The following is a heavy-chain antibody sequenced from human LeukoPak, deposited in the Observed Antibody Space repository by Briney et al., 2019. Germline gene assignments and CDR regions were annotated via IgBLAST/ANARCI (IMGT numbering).Heavy chain of an antibody. CDR3: ARDYYDSSGYYYFDY. V-gene: IGHV3-30*04. J-gene: IGHJ4*02. Sequence: PGGSLRLSCAASGFTFSSYAMHWVRQAPGEGLEWVAVISYDGSNKYYADSVKGRFTIFRDNSKNTLYLQMNSLRAEDTAVYYCARDYYDSSGYYYFDYRGREPWSPSPQ. CDR1: GFTFSSYA. CDR2: ISYDGSNK. D-gene: IGHD3-22*01.